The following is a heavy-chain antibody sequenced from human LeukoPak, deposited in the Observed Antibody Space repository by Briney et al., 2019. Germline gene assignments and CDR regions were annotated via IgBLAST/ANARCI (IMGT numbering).Heavy chain of an antibody. J-gene: IGHJ4*02. CDR2: TYYRSKGYN. V-gene: IGHV6-1*01. CDR1: GDSVSSISAT. Sequence: SQTLSLTCAISGDSVSSISATWNWIRQSPSRGLEWLGRTYYRSKGYNEYAVSVKSRITINPDTSKNQFSLQLNSVTPEDTAVYYCARYSAKRFDYWGQGTLVTVSS. D-gene: IGHD4-11*01. CDR3: ARYSAKRFDY.